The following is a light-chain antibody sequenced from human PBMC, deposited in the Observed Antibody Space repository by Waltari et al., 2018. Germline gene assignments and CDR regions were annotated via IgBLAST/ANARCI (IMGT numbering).Light chain of an antibody. Sequence: IVLTQSPGTLSLSLGERATLSCRPSRIVTRNYFAWYQQRPGQAPRLLVYGVSSRSSGVSDRFRAGGSVRDFSLTISRLEPEDFAVYYCQQYGDSPATFGQGTKLEI. CDR3: QQYGDSPAT. V-gene: IGKV3-20*01. CDR2: GVS. J-gene: IGKJ2*01. CDR1: RIVTRNY.